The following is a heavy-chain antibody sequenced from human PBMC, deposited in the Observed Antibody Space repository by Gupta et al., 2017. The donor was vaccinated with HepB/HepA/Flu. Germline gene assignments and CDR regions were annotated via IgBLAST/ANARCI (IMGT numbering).Heavy chain of an antibody. CDR1: GLTFSSYW. J-gene: IGHJ5*02. CDR3: ATSSWFDGAS. Sequence: EVQLVESGGDLVQPGGSLRLSCEGSGLTFSSYWMNWVRQAPGKGLEWVANIKEDGSERNYVDSVKGRFTISRDNGKNSVSLQMNSLREEDTAVYYCATSSWFDGASWGQGTLVTVSS. V-gene: IGHV3-7*01. D-gene: IGHD6-13*01. CDR2: IKEDGSER.